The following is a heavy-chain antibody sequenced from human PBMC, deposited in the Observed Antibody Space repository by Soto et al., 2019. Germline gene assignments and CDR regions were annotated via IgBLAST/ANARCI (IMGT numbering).Heavy chain of an antibody. Sequence: EVQLLESGGGLVQPGGSLRLSCAASGFTFSSYAMSWVRQAPGKGLEWVSAISGSGGSTYYADSVKGRFTISRDNSKNTLYLRMNSLRAEDTAVYYCAKDRSRLNMVRGVIYGMDVWGQGTTVTVSS. J-gene: IGHJ6*02. D-gene: IGHD3-10*01. CDR3: AKDRSRLNMVRGVIYGMDV. CDR2: ISGSGGST. CDR1: GFTFSSYA. V-gene: IGHV3-23*01.